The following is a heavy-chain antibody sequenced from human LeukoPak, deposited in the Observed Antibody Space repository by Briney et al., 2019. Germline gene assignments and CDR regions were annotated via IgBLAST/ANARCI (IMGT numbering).Heavy chain of an antibody. CDR2: INPSGGST. CDR3: ARDWMTRQTYYYYSSCYDPGDY. J-gene: IGHJ4*02. Sequence: ASVKVSXKASGYTFTSYYMHWVRQAPGQGLEWMGIINPSGGSTSYAQKFQGRVTMTRDTSTSTVYMELSSLRSEDTAVSYCARDWMTRQTYYYYSSCYDPGDYWGQGTLVTVSS. V-gene: IGHV1-46*01. CDR1: GYTFTSYY. D-gene: IGHD3-22*01.